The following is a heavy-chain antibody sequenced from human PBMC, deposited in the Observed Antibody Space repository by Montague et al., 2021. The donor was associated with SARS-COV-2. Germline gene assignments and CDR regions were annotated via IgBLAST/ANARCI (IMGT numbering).Heavy chain of an antibody. CDR2: TYYRFQWYN. Sequence: CAISGDSVSSNSAAWDWIRQSPSRGLEWLGRTYYRFQWYNDYAVSVGSRIAINPDTSKNHFSLQLDSVTPEDTAVYYCARSQHCGGGRCYSLSWFDPWGQGTLVIVSS. CDR1: GDSVSSNSAA. D-gene: IGHD2-15*01. J-gene: IGHJ5*02. V-gene: IGHV6-1*01. CDR3: ARSQHCGGGRCYSLSWFDP.